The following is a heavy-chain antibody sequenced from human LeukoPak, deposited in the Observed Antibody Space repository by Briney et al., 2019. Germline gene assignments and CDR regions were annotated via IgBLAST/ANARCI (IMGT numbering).Heavy chain of an antibody. CDR3: ARHVDNWNDVMGFDP. CDR2: IIPIFGTA. Sequence: GASVKVSCKASGGTLSSFVISWVRQAPGQGLEWMGGIIPIFGTANYAQKFQGRVTITTDESTSTAYMELSSLRSEDTAVYYCARHVDNWNDVMGFDPWGQGTLVTVSS. J-gene: IGHJ5*02. CDR1: GGTLSSFV. D-gene: IGHD1-1*01. V-gene: IGHV1-69*05.